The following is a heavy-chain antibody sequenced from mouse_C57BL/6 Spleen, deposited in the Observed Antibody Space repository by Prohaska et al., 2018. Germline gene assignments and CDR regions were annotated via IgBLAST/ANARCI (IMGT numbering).Heavy chain of an antibody. CDR1: GFTFSNYW. Sequence: EVKLEESGGGLVPPGGSMKLSCVASGFTFSNYWMNWVRQSPEKALDWVAQIRLKSDNYATHYAESVKGRFTITRDDSKSSVYLQMNNLRAEDTGIYYCTAPAGSSDCWGQGTTLTVSA. CDR2: IRLKSDNYAT. D-gene: IGHD1-3*01. J-gene: IGHJ2*01. V-gene: IGHV6-3*01. CDR3: TAPAGSSDC.